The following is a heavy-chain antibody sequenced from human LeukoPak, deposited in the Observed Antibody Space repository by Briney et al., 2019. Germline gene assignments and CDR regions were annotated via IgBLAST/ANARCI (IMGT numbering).Heavy chain of an antibody. CDR2: IKQDGSEK. CDR1: GFTFSSYW. D-gene: IGHD2-8*02. CDR3: ARVAVSGPTGWFDS. J-gene: IGHJ5*01. V-gene: IGHV3-7*01. Sequence: GGSLRLSCAASGFTFSSYWMSWVRQAPGKGLEWVANIKQDGSEKYYVDSVKGRFTISRDNAKNSLYLQMNSLRAEDTAVYYCARVAVSGPTGWFDSWGQGTLVIVSS.